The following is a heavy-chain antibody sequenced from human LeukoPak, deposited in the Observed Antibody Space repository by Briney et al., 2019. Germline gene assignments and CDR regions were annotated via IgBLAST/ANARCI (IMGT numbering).Heavy chain of an antibody. CDR2: IYTRGST. J-gene: IGHJ3*02. D-gene: IGHD2-15*01. CDR3: ARGRYCSADICSGGDAFDI. V-gene: IGHV4-4*07. CDR1: GGSINNYY. Sequence: SSETLSLTCTVSGGSINNYYWSWIRQPAGKGLEWIGRIYTRGSTNYNPSLKSRVTMSVDTSKNQFSLKLSSVTSADTAVYYCARGRYCSADICSGGDAFDIWGQGTMVSVSS.